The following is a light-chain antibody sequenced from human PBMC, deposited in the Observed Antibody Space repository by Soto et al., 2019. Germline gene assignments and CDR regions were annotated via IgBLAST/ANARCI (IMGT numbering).Light chain of an antibody. CDR1: QNVSSN. CDR2: GAS. CDR3: QQYNNWPLT. V-gene: IGKV3D-15*01. J-gene: IGKJ1*01. Sequence: EIVMTQSPATLSVSPGERATLSCRASQNVSSNLAWYQQKPGQAPRLLIYGASSRATGIPDRFSGSGSGTEFTLTISSLQSEDFAVYSCQQYNNWPLTFGQGTKVDIK.